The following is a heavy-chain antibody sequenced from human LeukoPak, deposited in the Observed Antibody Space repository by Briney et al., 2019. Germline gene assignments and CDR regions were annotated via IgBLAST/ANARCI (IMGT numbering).Heavy chain of an antibody. CDR3: ARGDHYYDSSGYHF. J-gene: IGHJ4*02. V-gene: IGHV4-34*01. CDR2: INHSGST. D-gene: IGHD3-22*01. CDR1: GGSFSGYY. Sequence: SETLSLTCAVYGGSFSGYYWSWIRQPPGKGLEWIGEINHSGSTNYNPSLKSRVTISVDTSKNQFSLKLSSVTAADTAVYYCARGDHYYDSSGYHFGGQGTLVTVSS.